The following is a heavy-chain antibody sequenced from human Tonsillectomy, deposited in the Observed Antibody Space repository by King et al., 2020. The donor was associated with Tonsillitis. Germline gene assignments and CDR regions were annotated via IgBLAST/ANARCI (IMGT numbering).Heavy chain of an antibody. CDR1: GFTFSSYA. Sequence: VQLVESGGGLVQPGGSLRLSCSASGFTFSSYAMHWVRQAPGKGLEYVSAISSNGGSTYYADSVKGRFTISRDNSKNTLYLQMSRLRAEDTAVYYCVKVNTAVGNWFDPWGQGTLVTVSS. CDR2: ISSNGGST. V-gene: IGHV3-64D*06. D-gene: IGHD2-21*02. J-gene: IGHJ5*02. CDR3: VKVNTAVGNWFDP.